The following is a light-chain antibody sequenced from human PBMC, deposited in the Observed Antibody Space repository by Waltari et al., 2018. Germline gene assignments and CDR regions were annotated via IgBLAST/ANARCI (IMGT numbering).Light chain of an antibody. CDR1: QSIGKY. CDR3: QKNEALPAT. J-gene: IGKJ1*01. Sequence: EIVLTPSPATLSSSPGERATLSCRASQSIGKYLIWYQQKPGQAPRLLIYASSIRATGIPDRFSGSGSGTDFSLTISSLEPEDFAVYYCQKNEALPATFGQGTKVEIK. CDR2: ASS. V-gene: IGKV3-20*01.